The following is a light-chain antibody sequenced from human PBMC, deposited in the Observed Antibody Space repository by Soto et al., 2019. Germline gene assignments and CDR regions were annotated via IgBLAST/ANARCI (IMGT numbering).Light chain of an antibody. Sequence: DIQMTQSPSSLSASVGDRVTITCRASQSISSYLNWYQQKPGKAPNLLIHAAFNLQSGVPSRFSGSGSGTDFTLTISSLQPEDFATYYCLQEYNYPRTFGQGTKVDI. CDR2: AAF. V-gene: IGKV1-39*01. CDR1: QSISSY. J-gene: IGKJ1*01. CDR3: LQEYNYPRT.